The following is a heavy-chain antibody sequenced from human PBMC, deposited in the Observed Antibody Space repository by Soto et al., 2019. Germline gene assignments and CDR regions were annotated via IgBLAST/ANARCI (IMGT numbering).Heavy chain of an antibody. CDR3: AKEEYCGGGTCYPDY. D-gene: IGHD2-15*01. V-gene: IGHV3-23*01. J-gene: IGHJ4*02. Sequence: EVQLLESGGGLVQPGGSLRLSCAASGFTFSRPAMNWVRLPPGKGLEWVSGISSSGGTTYYADSVKGRFTISRDNSKNTRYLQMNSLRAEDTAVYYCAKEEYCGGGTCYPDYWGQGTRVTVSS. CDR2: ISSSGGTT. CDR1: GFTFSRPA.